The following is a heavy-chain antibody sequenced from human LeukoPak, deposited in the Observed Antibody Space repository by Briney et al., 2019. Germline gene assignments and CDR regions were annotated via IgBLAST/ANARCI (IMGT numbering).Heavy chain of an antibody. D-gene: IGHD3-10*01. V-gene: IGHV5-51*01. CDR1: GYSFTSYW. CDR2: IYPDYSDN. CDR3: ARSGQGSGSYYGY. J-gene: IGHJ4*02. Sequence: GEALKISCKGSGYSFTSYWIGWVRQMPGKGLEWMWIIYPDYSDNRYRPSFQGQVTIPADKSISTAYLQWSSLKAADTAMYYCARSGQGSGSYYGYWGQGTLVTVSS.